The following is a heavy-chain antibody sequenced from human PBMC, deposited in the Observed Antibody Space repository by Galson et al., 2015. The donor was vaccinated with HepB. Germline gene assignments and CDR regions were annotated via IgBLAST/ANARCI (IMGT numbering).Heavy chain of an antibody. CDR3: TRDSWGGGAN. D-gene: IGHD3-16*01. CDR2: IYAGGST. Sequence: SLRLSCAASGFTVSTNCMSWFRQAPGKGLEWVSLIYAGGSTYYTESVKGRFTISRDNSKNTLSLQMNSLRAEDTAVYYCTRDSWGGGANWGQGTLVTVSS. V-gene: IGHV3-66*01. CDR1: GFTVSTNC. J-gene: IGHJ4*02.